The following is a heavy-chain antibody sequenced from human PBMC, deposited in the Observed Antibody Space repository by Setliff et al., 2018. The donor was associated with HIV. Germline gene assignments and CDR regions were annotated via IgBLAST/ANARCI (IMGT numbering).Heavy chain of an antibody. CDR3: AKGLDYVDSSGYSYFRL. V-gene: IGHV3-23*01. D-gene: IGHD3-22*01. Sequence: GGSLRLSCGASGFTFSSFAMNWVRHAPGKGLEWVSAVSGSGTATEYADSVKVRFTISRDNSKNALYLEMNNLRAEDTAIYYCAKGLDYVDSSGYSYFRLWGQGTQVTVSS. J-gene: IGHJ4*02. CDR1: GFTFSSFA. CDR2: VSGSGTAT.